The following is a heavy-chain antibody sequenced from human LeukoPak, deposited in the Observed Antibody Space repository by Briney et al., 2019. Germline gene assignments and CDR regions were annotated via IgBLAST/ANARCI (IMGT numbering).Heavy chain of an antibody. J-gene: IGHJ4*02. V-gene: IGHV1-69*06. CDR2: IIPIFGTA. Sequence: GASVKVSCKASGYTFTAYYMHWVRQAPGQGLEWMGWIIPIFGTANYAQKFQGRVTITADKSTSTAYMELSSLRSEDTAVYYCARGGGWWDCGGDCYTTYYFDYWGQGTLVTVSS. D-gene: IGHD2-21*02. CDR1: GYTFTAYY. CDR3: ARGGGWWDCGGDCYTTYYFDY.